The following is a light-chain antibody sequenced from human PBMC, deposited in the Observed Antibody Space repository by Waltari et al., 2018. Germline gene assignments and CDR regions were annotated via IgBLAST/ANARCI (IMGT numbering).Light chain of an antibody. Sequence: DIQLTQSPSFLSASVGDRVTITCRSSQGISSYLAWYQKKAGKAPTLLIHTASTLQGGVPSRFSGSGSGTYFTLTISSLQPEDFATYYCQQRNSYPITFGQGTRLEIK. V-gene: IGKV1-9*01. CDR3: QQRNSYPIT. CDR2: TAS. J-gene: IGKJ5*01. CDR1: QGISSY.